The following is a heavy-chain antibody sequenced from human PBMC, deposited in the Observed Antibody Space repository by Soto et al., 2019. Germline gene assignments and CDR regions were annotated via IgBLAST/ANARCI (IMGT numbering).Heavy chain of an antibody. CDR3: ATLDRPTYYYYGMDV. V-gene: IGHV4-34*01. J-gene: IGHJ6*02. CDR2: INHSGST. Sequence: SETLSLTCAVYGGSFSGYYWSWIRQPPGKGLEWIGEINHSGSTNYNPSLKSRVTISVDTSKNQFSLKLSSVTAADTAVCYCATLDRPTYYYYGMDVWGQGTTVTVS. CDR1: GGSFSGYY.